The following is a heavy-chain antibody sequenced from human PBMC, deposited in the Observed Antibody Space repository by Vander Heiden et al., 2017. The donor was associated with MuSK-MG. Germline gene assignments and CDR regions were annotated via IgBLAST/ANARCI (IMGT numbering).Heavy chain of an antibody. V-gene: IGHV4-39*01. D-gene: IGHD6-19*01. CDR1: GGSISSSSYY. Sequence: QLQLQESGPGLVKPSETLSLTCTVSGGSISSSSYYWGWIRQPPGKGLEWIGSIYYSGSTYYNPSLKSRVTISVDTSKNQFSLKLSSVTAADTAVYYCARRDSSGRAFDYWGQGTLVTVSS. CDR3: ARRDSSGRAFDY. J-gene: IGHJ4*02. CDR2: IYYSGST.